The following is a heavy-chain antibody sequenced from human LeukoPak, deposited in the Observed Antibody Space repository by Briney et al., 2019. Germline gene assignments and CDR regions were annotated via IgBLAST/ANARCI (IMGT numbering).Heavy chain of an antibody. CDR1: GGTFISYA. V-gene: IGHV1-69*13. D-gene: IGHD3-9*01. CDR2: IIPIFGTA. J-gene: IGHJ4*02. CDR3: ARARTQYYDILTGYYNEFDY. Sequence: ASVEVSCKASGGTFISYAISWVRQAPGQGLEWMGGIIPIFGTANYAQKFQGRVTVTADESTSTAYMELSSLRSEDTAVYYCARARTQYYDILTGYYNEFDYWGQGTLVTVSS.